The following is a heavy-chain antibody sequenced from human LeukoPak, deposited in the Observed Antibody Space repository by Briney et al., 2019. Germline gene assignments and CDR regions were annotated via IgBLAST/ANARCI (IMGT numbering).Heavy chain of an antibody. CDR1: GGTFSSYA. Sequence: GASVKVSCKASGGTFSSYAITWVRQAPGQGLEWMGRIIPIFGTANYAQKFQGRVTITTDESTSTAYMELSTLRSDDTAVYYCARERPPGDSSNWFLAGYFDIWGQGTLVTVSS. CDR3: ARERPPGDSSNWFLAGYFDI. J-gene: IGHJ4*02. CDR2: IIPIFGTA. D-gene: IGHD6-13*01. V-gene: IGHV1-69*05.